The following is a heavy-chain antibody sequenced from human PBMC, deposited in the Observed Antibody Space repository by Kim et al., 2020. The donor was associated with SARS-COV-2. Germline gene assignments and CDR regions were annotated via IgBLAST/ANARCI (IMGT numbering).Heavy chain of an antibody. CDR1: GGSISSSSYY. D-gene: IGHD2-15*01. J-gene: IGHJ5*02. Sequence: SETLSLTCTVSGGSISSSSYYWGWIRQPPGKGLEWIGSIYYSGSTYYNPSLKSRVTISVDTSKNQFSLKLSSVTAADTAVYYCARPGGDGWFNGNWFDPWGQGTLVTVSS. CDR3: ARPGGDGWFNGNWFDP. CDR2: IYYSGST. V-gene: IGHV4-39*01.